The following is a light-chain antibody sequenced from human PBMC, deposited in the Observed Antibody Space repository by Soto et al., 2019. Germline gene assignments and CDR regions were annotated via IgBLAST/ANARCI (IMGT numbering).Light chain of an antibody. V-gene: IGKV3-15*01. CDR1: QTVSGT. CDR2: GAS. J-gene: IGKJ1*01. CDR3: QQYDNWPWT. Sequence: EIVMTQSPATLSVSPGGRATLSCRASQTVSGTLAWYQQKPGQAPRLLIDGASTRAPGFPARFSGSGSGTDFTLTISSLQSEDFAVYYCQQYDNWPWTFGQGTKVDIK.